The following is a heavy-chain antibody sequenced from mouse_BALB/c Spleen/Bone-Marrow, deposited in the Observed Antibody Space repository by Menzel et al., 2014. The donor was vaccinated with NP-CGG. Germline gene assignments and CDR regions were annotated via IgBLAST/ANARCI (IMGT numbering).Heavy chain of an antibody. CDR2: INPNNGGT. J-gene: IGHJ3*01. V-gene: IGHV1-18*01. CDR1: GYTFTDYN. CDR3: ATGTWFAY. Sequence: EVQLQQSGPELVKPGASVEIPCKASGYTFTDYNMDWVKQSHGKSLEWIGDINPNNGGTIYNQKFKGKATLTVDKSSSTAYMELRSLTSEDTAVYYCATGTWFAYWGQGTLVTVSA. D-gene: IGHD4-1*01.